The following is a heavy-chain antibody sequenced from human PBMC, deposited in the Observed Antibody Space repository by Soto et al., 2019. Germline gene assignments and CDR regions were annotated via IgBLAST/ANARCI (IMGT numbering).Heavy chain of an antibody. V-gene: IGHV1-3*01. D-gene: IGHD2-15*01. Sequence: VQIVQSGAEVKKPGASVKISCKASGYTFTDYAMHWVRQAPGQRLEWMGWITAANGNTKYSENFQGRVTLTSDTSASTAHMELSSLRSEDTAVYYCVRDGVGAARLAYWGQGTLVTVSS. CDR2: ITAANGNT. J-gene: IGHJ4*02. CDR1: GYTFTDYA. CDR3: VRDGVGAARLAY.